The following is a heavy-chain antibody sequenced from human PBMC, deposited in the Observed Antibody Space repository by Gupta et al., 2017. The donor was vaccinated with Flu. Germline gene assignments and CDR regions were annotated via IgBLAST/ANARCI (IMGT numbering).Heavy chain of an antibody. D-gene: IGHD3-10*01. CDR1: GSNFRNAW. CDR3: TTLGLGYYASGRNKDF. J-gene: IGHJ4*02. CDR2: IQGTNLGGAT. Sequence: EVQLVESGGGSIEPGGSLRLSCVVSGSNFRNAWLSWVRQAPGKGLEWIAQIQGTNLGGATDYAAPIKGRFKISRDDSKATVYLQLNSLKIEDTGFYYCTTLGLGYYASGRNKDFWGQGTLVTVSS. V-gene: IGHV3-15*01.